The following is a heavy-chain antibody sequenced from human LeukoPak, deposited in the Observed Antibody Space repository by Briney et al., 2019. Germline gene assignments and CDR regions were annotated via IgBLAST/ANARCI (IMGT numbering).Heavy chain of an antibody. CDR1: GYTFTSYG. J-gene: IGHJ6*03. CDR2: ISAYNGNT. D-gene: IGHD4-23*01. V-gene: IGHV1-18*01. Sequence: ASVKVSCKASGYTFTSYGISWVRQAPGQGLEWMGWISAYNGNTNYAQKLQGRVTMTTDTSTSTAYMELRSLRSDDTAVYYCARRRRTVVIQRYYYMDVWGKGTTVTVSS. CDR3: ARRRRTVVIQRYYYMDV.